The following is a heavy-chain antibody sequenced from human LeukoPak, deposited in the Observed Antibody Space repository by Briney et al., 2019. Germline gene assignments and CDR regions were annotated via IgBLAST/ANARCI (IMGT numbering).Heavy chain of an antibody. Sequence: SETLSLTCTVSDGSISNYYGSWIRQPPGKGLEWIGDIYYSGSTNYNPSLESRVTISIDTSNNQFSLNLSSVTAADTAVYYCARHWAAAGTDAFHIWGQGTMVTVSS. J-gene: IGHJ3*02. D-gene: IGHD6-13*01. V-gene: IGHV4-59*08. CDR3: ARHWAAAGTDAFHI. CDR1: DGSISNYY. CDR2: IYYSGST.